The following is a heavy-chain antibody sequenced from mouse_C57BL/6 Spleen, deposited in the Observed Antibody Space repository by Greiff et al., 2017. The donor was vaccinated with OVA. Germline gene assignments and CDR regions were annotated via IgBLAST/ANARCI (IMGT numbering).Heavy chain of an antibody. CDR2: INPNNGGT. CDR1: GYTFTDYY. J-gene: IGHJ4*01. Sequence: EVQLQQSGPELVKPGASVKISCTASGYTFTDYYMNWVKQSHGKSLEWIGDINPNNGGTSYNQKFKGKATLTVDKSSSTAYMELRSLTSEDTAVYDCARTTVEYYYAMDYWGQGTSVTVSS. V-gene: IGHV1-26*01. D-gene: IGHD1-1*01. CDR3: ARTTVEYYYAMDY.